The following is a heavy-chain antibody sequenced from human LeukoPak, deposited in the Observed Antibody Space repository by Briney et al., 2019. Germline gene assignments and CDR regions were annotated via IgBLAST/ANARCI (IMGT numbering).Heavy chain of an antibody. D-gene: IGHD3-9*01. V-gene: IGHV4-39*07. Sequence: PSETLSLTCTVSGGSISSSSYYWGWIRQPPGKGLEWIGSIHYSGSTYYNPSLKSRVTISVDTSKNQFSLKLSSVTAADTAVYYCARARRSVDILTGYYTGGPQWFDPWGQGTLVTVSS. CDR1: GGSISSSSYY. CDR3: ARARRSVDILTGYYTGGPQWFDP. J-gene: IGHJ5*02. CDR2: IHYSGST.